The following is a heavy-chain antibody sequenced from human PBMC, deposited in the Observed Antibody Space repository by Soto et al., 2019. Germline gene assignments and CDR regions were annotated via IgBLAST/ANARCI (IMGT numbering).Heavy chain of an antibody. V-gene: IGHV1-18*01. D-gene: IGHD1-1*01. CDR2: ISPYNGNT. Sequence: QVQLVQSGAEVKKPGASAKVSCKTSGYTFTTYGISWVRQAPGQGLEWMGWISPYNGNTDFAQKFQGRVTLTTDTSTTTAYRELRSLRSDDTAVYYCARVPWNRLFDFWGQGTLVTVYS. J-gene: IGHJ4*02. CDR1: GYTFTTYG. CDR3: ARVPWNRLFDF.